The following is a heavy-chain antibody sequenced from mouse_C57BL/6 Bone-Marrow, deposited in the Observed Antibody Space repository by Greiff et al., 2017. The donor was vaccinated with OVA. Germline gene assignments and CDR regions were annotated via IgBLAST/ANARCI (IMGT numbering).Heavy chain of an antibody. CDR3: ARPLYYSNQGWAMDY. Sequence: EVQLQQSGPELVKPGASVKIPCKASGYTFTDYNMDWVKQSHGKSLEWIGDINPNNGGTIYNQKFKGKATLTVDKSSSTAYMELRSLTSEDTAVYYCARPLYYSNQGWAMDYWGQGTSVTVSS. V-gene: IGHV1-18*01. CDR1: GYTFTDYN. J-gene: IGHJ4*01. D-gene: IGHD2-5*01. CDR2: INPNNGGT.